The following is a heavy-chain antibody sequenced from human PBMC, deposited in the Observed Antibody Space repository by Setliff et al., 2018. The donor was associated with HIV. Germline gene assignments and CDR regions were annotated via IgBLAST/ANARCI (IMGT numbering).Heavy chain of an antibody. CDR1: GGSISSYY. CDR2: IYTSGST. Sequence: SETLSLTCTVSGGSISSYYWSWIRQPAGKGLEWIGRIYTSGSTNYNPSLKSRVTMSVDTSKNQFSLKVRYVTAADTAIYYCAREIWGQVAHVPYGMDVWGQGTTVTVSS. V-gene: IGHV4-4*07. J-gene: IGHJ6*02. CDR3: AREIWGQVAHVPYGMDV. D-gene: IGHD5-12*01.